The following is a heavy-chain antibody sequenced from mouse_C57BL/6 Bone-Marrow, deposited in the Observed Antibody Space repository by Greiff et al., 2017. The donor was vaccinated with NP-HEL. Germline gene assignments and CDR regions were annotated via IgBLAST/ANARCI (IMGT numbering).Heavy chain of an antibody. CDR2: INPNNGGT. J-gene: IGHJ4*01. V-gene: IGHV1-18*01. CDR3: ARLRGGYYAMDY. CDR1: GYTFTDYN. Sequence: EVKLQQSGPELVKPGASVKIPCKASGYTFTDYNMDWVKQSHGKSLEWIGDINPNNGGTIYNQKFKGKATLTVDKSSSTAYMELRSLTSEDTAVYYCARLRGGYYAMDYWGQGTSVTVSS.